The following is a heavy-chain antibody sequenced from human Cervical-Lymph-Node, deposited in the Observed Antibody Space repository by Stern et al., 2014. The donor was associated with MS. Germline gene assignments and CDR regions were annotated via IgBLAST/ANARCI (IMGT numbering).Heavy chain of an antibody. J-gene: IGHJ3*01. D-gene: IGHD6-19*01. CDR1: GYSFTSYW. CDR2: IYPVDSDT. Sequence: MQLVQSGAEVRKPGESLKISCQGSGYSFTSYWIGWVRQLPGKGLEWMGIIYPVDSDTRYSSSLQGQVTISADKSIGTAYLQWSSLKASDTAMYYCARRGRWLDGFDVWGQGTMVTVSS. CDR3: ARRGRWLDGFDV. V-gene: IGHV5-51*03.